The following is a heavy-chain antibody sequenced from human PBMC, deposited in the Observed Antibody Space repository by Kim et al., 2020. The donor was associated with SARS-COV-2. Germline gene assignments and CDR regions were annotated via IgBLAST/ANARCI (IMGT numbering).Heavy chain of an antibody. CDR1: GFAFSDHY. J-gene: IGHJ6*01. Sequence: GGSLRLSCAASGFAFSDHYMTWIRQAPGKGLEWVSFISTSGSTINYADSVKGRFTISRDNAKNSLFLQMNSLRAEDTAVDYCARVPLARIFGVPIYYYYG. CDR2: ISTSGSTI. CDR3: ARVPLARIFGVPIYYYYG. D-gene: IGHD3-3*01. V-gene: IGHV3-11*01.